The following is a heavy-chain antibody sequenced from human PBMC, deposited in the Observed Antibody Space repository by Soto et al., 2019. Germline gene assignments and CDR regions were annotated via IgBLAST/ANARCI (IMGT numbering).Heavy chain of an antibody. Sequence: SSETLSLTCTVSGGSISGGSNYWGWIRQPPGKGLEWIGSIYYGGSTYYNPSLKSRVTISVDTSKNQFSLKLTSVTAADTAVYYCARDRRISWFCTWGRGVLVTVSS. CDR3: ARDRRISWFCT. J-gene: IGHJ5*02. CDR1: GGSISGGSNY. D-gene: IGHD2-15*01. CDR2: IYYGGST. V-gene: IGHV4-39*02.